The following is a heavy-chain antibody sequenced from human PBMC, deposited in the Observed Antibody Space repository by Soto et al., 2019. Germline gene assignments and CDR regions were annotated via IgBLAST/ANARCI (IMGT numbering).Heavy chain of an antibody. D-gene: IGHD1-1*01. V-gene: IGHV4-31*03. CDR2: IFPSGST. CDR3: AGGGYSGTWFDP. J-gene: IGHJ5*02. Sequence: QVQLQESGPGLVKPSQTLSLTCTVSGGSISSGGFYWNWIRQHPGKDLEWIGYIFPSGSTYYNPSLNSRVIMAADTSTNPLSLNLNSVTAAATAVYYCAGGGYSGTWFDPWGQGTLVTVSS. CDR1: GGSISSGGFY.